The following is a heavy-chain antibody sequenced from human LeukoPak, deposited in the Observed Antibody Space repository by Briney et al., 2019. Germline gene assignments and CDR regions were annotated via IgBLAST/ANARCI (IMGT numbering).Heavy chain of an antibody. D-gene: IGHD4-11*01. CDR2: IYYSGST. Sequence: SQTLSLTCTVSGGSISSGGYYWSWIRQHPGKGLEWIGYIYYSGSTYYNPSLKSRVTISVDTSKNQFSLKLSSVTAADTAVYYCARDLDSDSDAFDIWGQGTMVTVSS. J-gene: IGHJ3*02. V-gene: IGHV4-31*03. CDR1: GGSISSGGYY. CDR3: ARDLDSDSDAFDI.